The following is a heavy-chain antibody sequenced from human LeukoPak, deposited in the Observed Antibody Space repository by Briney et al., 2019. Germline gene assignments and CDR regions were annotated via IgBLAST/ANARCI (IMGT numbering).Heavy chain of an antibody. J-gene: IGHJ3*02. Sequence: ASVKVSCKASGYTLTSYAMHWVRQAPGQRLEWMGWINAGNGNTKYSQKFQGRVTITRDTSASTAYMELSSLRSEDTAVYYCARDQWLVLNAFDIWGQGTMVTVSS. CDR2: INAGNGNT. D-gene: IGHD6-19*01. V-gene: IGHV1-3*01. CDR1: GYTLTSYA. CDR3: ARDQWLVLNAFDI.